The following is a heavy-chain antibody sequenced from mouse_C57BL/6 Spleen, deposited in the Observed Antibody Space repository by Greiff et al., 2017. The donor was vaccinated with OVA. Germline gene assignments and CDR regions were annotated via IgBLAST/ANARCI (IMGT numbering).Heavy chain of an antibody. D-gene: IGHD4-1*01. CDR1: GYAFTSSW. V-gene: IGHV1-64*01. Sequence: VQLQQPGAELVKPGASVKLSCKASGYAFTSSWMNWVKQRPGQGLEWIGLIHPSGGSTNYNEKFKGKATLTVDKSSSTANMQLSSLTSEDSAVYYGARAGTGDYWGQGTTLTVSA. CDR2: IHPSGGST. CDR3: ARAGTGDY. J-gene: IGHJ2*01.